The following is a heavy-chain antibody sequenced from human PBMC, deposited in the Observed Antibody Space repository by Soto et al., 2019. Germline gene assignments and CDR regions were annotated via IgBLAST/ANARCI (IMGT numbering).Heavy chain of an antibody. J-gene: IGHJ4*02. D-gene: IGHD3-22*01. V-gene: IGHV5-51*01. CDR1: GYSFTSYW. CDR2: IYPGDSDT. CDR3: ARTYDSSGYYLDY. Sequence: GESLKISCKGSGYSFTSYWIGWVRQMPGKGLEWMGIIYPGDSDTRYSPSFQGQVTTSADKSISTAYLQWSSLKASDTAMYYCARTYDSSGYYLDYWGQGTLVTVSS.